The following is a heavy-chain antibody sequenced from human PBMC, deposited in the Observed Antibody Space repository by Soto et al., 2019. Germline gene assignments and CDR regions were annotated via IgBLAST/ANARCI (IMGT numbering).Heavy chain of an antibody. D-gene: IGHD4-4*01. V-gene: IGHV3-21*01. CDR1: GFTFSSYS. CDR3: ARGHGGTVTTFFDY. Sequence: GGSLRLSCAASGFTFSSYSMNWVRQAPGKGLEWVSSISSSSSYIYYADSVKGRFTISRDNAKNSLYLQMNSLRAEDTAVYYCARGHGGTVTTFFDYWGQGTLVTVSS. J-gene: IGHJ4*02. CDR2: ISSSSSYI.